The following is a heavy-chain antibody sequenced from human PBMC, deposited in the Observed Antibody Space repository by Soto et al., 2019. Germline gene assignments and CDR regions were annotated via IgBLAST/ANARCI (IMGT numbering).Heavy chain of an antibody. Sequence: ASVKVSCKASGYTFTGYYMHWVRQAPGQGLEWMGWINPNSGGTNYAQKFQGWVTTTRDTSISTAYMELSRLRSDDTAVYYCARKSDCIAARSTCYYGMDVWGQGTTVTVSS. CDR3: ARKSDCIAARSTCYYGMDV. CDR1: GYTFTGYY. V-gene: IGHV1-2*04. D-gene: IGHD6-6*01. CDR2: INPNSGGT. J-gene: IGHJ6*02.